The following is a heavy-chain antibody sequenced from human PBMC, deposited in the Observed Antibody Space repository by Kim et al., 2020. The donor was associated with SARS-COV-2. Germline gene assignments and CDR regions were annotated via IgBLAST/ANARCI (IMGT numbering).Heavy chain of an antibody. Sequence: GGSLRLSCAASGFSFSSFEMNWVRQAPGKGLEWISFISHDSKTIYYADSVWGRFTISRDNAKSSLYLQMNSLRVEDTAFYYCARVELELTGIWGQGTLVTVPS. J-gene: IGHJ4*02. CDR3: ARVELELTGI. V-gene: IGHV3-48*03. CDR2: ISHDSKTI. CDR1: GFSFSSFE. D-gene: IGHD1-7*01.